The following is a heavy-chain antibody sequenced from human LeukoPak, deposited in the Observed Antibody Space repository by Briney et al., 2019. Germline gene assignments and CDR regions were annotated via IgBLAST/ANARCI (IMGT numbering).Heavy chain of an antibody. J-gene: IGHJ5*02. CDR1: GFTFSNYA. V-gene: IGHV3-11*01. Sequence: GGSLRLSCEVSGFTFSNYAMSWIRQAPGKGLEWVSYISGSGSTIYYADSVKGRFTISRDNAKNSLYLQMNTLRVEDTALYYCACCYYGSGSYLPWGLGTLVIVSS. CDR3: ACCYYGSGSYLP. CDR2: ISGSGSTI. D-gene: IGHD3-10*01.